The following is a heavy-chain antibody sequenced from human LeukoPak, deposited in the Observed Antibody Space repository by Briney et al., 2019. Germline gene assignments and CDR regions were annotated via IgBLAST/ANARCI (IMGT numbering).Heavy chain of an antibody. CDR3: ARALRRGYSSSSESDY. V-gene: IGHV3-11*01. CDR2: ISSSGSTI. J-gene: IGHJ4*02. CDR1: GFTFSDYY. Sequence: GGSLRLSCAASGFTFSDYYMSWIRQAPGEGLEWVSYISSSGSTIYYADSVKGRFTISRDNAKNLLYLQMNSLRAEDTAVYYCARALRRGYSSSSESDYWGQGTLVTVSS. D-gene: IGHD6-6*01.